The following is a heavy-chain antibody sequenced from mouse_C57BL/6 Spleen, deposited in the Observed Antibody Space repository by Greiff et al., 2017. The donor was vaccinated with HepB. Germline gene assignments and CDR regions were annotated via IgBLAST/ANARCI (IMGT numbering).Heavy chain of an antibody. D-gene: IGHD2-3*01. V-gene: IGHV2-5*01. CDR2: IWRGGSN. CDR1: GFALTSYG. J-gene: IGHJ3*01. CDR3: AKNEDGGFAY. Sequence: QVQLQQSGPGLVQPSQCLSITCTVSGFALTSYGVNWVRQSPGKGLEWLGVIWRGGSNDYNAAIMSRLSITKDNSKSQVFFRMNSLHADDTAIYYCAKNEDGGFAYWGQGTLVTVSA.